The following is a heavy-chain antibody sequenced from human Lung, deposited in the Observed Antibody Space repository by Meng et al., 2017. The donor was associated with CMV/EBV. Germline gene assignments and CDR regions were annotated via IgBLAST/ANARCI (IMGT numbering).Heavy chain of an antibody. D-gene: IGHD4-11*01. CDR2: IIPILGIA. J-gene: IGHJ6*02. CDR1: GGTFSSYA. Sequence: SXXVSXKASGGTFSSYAISWVRQAPGQGLEWMGGIIPILGIANYAQKFQGRVTITADKSTSTAYMELSSLRSEDTAVYYCAGAFDSNYDYYYYGMDVWGQGXTAVFSS. CDR3: AGAFDSNYDYYYYGMDV. V-gene: IGHV1-69*10.